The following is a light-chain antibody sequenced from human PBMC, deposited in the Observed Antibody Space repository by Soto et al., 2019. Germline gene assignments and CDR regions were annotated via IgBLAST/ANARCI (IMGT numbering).Light chain of an antibody. J-gene: IGKJ5*01. CDR1: QSVSSY. V-gene: IGKV3D-11*02. Sequence: EIVLTQSPATLSLSPGARATLSCRASQSVSSYLAWYQQKPGQAPRLLIYDASKRATGIPARFSGSGSGTNFTLTISSLEPEDFAVYYCQQRRSWQVTFGQGTRLEIK. CDR3: QQRRSWQVT. CDR2: DAS.